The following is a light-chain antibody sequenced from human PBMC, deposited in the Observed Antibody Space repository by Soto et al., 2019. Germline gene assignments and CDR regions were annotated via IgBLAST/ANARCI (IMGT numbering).Light chain of an antibody. CDR3: MQGTHWPWT. CDR1: QSLLYSDGDIY. Sequence: DGVMTQSPLSLPVSLGQPASISCRSSQSLLYSDGDIYFNWFHQRPAQSPRRLIYQVSKRDSGVPDRFSGSGSGSDFTLKISRVEAEDVGVYYCMQGTHWPWTFGQGTKV. CDR2: QVS. V-gene: IGKV2-30*01. J-gene: IGKJ1*01.